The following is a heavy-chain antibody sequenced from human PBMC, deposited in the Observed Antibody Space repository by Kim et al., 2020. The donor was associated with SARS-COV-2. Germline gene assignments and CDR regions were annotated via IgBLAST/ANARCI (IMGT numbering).Heavy chain of an antibody. CDR1: GFTFSDYY. Sequence: GGSLRLSCAASGFTFSDYYMSWIRQAPGKGLEWVSYISSSGTTIYYADSVKGRFTISRDNAKNSLYLQMNSLRAEDTAVYYCARDESNYYGSESSYPIDYWVQGTLVTFSS. CDR3: ARDESNYYGSESSYPIDY. D-gene: IGHD3-10*01. V-gene: IGHV3-11*04. CDR2: ISSSGTTI. J-gene: IGHJ4*02.